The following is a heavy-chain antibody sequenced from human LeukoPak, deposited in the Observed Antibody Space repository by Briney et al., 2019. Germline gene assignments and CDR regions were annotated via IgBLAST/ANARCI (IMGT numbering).Heavy chain of an antibody. V-gene: IGHV3-7*01. CDR3: ARMREQLARKYNWFDP. CDR2: IKQDGSEK. D-gene: IGHD6-6*01. CDR1: GFTFSSYW. Sequence: GGSLRLSCAASGFTFSSYWMSWVRQAPGKGLEWVANIKQDGSEKYYVDSVKGRFTISRDNAKNSLYLQMNSLRAEDTAVYYCARMREQLARKYNWFDPWGQGTLVAVSS. J-gene: IGHJ5*02.